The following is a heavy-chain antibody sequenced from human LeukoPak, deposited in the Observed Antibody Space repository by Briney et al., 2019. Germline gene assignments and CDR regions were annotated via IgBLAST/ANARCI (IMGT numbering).Heavy chain of an antibody. CDR3: ARGHYSSSWSGMDV. D-gene: IGHD6-13*01. CDR2: INHSGST. Sequence: SETLSLTCAVYGGSFSGYYWSWIRQPPGKGLEWIGEINHSGSTNYNPSLKSRVTISVDTSKNQFSLKLSSVTAADTAMYYCARGHYSSSWSGMDVWGKGTTVTVSS. CDR1: GGSFSGYY. V-gene: IGHV4-34*01. J-gene: IGHJ6*04.